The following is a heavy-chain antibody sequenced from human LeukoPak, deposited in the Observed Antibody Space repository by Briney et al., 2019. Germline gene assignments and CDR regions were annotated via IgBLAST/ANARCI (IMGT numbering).Heavy chain of an antibody. CDR3: AREPRGYSYGL. J-gene: IGHJ4*02. V-gene: IGHV3-7*03. Sequence: PWGSLKLSLSASGFTFSKYLVNWARQAPRKGLEWVANIKQDGSEKYYVDSVKGRFTISRDNAKNSLYLQMNSLRAEDTAVYYCAREPRGYSYGLWGRGTLVTVSS. CDR1: GFTFSKYL. D-gene: IGHD5-18*01. CDR2: IKQDGSEK.